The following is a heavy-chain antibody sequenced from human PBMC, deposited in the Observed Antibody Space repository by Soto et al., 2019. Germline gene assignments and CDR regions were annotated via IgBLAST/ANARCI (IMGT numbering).Heavy chain of an antibody. CDR1: GYAFTTYG. V-gene: IGHV1-18*01. CDR2: ISAHNGNT. J-gene: IGHJ4*02. CDR3: ASVGYGDY. Sequence: QVHLVQSGAEVKKPGASVKVSCKGSGYAFTTYGITWVRQAPGQGLEWMGWISAHNGNTNYAQKLPGRVTVTRDTSTSAAYMERRGLISADTSVDYCASVGYGDYGGQGALVTVSS. D-gene: IGHD1-1*01.